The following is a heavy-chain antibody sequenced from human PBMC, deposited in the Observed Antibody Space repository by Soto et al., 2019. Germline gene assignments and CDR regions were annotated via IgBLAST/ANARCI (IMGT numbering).Heavy chain of an antibody. D-gene: IGHD3-3*01. CDR3: ARGPHRLAITDYDFNWFDP. J-gene: IGHJ5*02. Sequence: GGSLRLSCAASGFTFSSYSMNWVRQAPGKGLEWVSSISSSSSYIYYADSVKGRFTISRDNAKNSLYLQMNSLRAEDTAVYYCARGPHRLAITDYDFNWFDPWGQGTLVTVSS. CDR1: GFTFSSYS. V-gene: IGHV3-21*01. CDR2: ISSSSSYI.